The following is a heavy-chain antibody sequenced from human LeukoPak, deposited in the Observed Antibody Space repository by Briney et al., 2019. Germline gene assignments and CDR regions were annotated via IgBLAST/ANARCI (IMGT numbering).Heavy chain of an antibody. CDR3: ARFQPPRAVYGSGSGGWFDP. D-gene: IGHD3-10*01. J-gene: IGHJ5*02. Sequence: KSSATLSLTCTVSGGSISSGGYYWSWIRQPPGKGLEWIGYIYHSGSTYYNPSLKSRVTISVGRSKNQFSLKLSSVTAADTAVYYCARFQPPRAVYGSGSGGWFDPWGQGTLVTVSS. CDR1: GGSISSGGYY. CDR2: IYHSGST. V-gene: IGHV4-30-2*01.